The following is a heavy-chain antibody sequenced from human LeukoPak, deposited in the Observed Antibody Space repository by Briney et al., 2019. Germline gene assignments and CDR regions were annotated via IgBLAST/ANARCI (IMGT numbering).Heavy chain of an antibody. Sequence: GGSLRLSCAASGFPFSSSAMSWVRQAPGKGLEWVSIISGSGGTTYYADSVKGRFTISRDNSKNTLYLQMNSLRAEDTAVYYCAKEHPTGSSANYWGQGTLVTVSS. CDR2: ISGSGGTT. D-gene: IGHD3-10*01. V-gene: IGHV3-23*01. J-gene: IGHJ4*02. CDR3: AKEHPTGSSANY. CDR1: GFPFSSSA.